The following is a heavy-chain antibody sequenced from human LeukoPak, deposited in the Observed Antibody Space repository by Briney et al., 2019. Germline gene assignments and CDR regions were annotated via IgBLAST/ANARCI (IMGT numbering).Heavy chain of an antibody. D-gene: IGHD3-3*01. Sequence: HSGGSLRLSCAASGFTFSSYSMNWVRQAPGKWLEWVSYISSSSSTIYYADSVKGRFTISRDNAKNSLYLQMNSLRDEDTAVYYCARGGTIFGVVIDWFDPWGQGTLVTVSS. CDR3: ARGGTIFGVVIDWFDP. CDR1: GFTFSSYS. J-gene: IGHJ5*02. V-gene: IGHV3-48*02. CDR2: ISSSSSTI.